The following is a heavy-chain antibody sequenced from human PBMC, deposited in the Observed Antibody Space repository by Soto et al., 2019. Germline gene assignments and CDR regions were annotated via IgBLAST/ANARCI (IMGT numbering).Heavy chain of an antibody. Sequence: QVQLVESGGGVVQPGRSLRLSCAASGFTFSSYGMHWVRQAPGKGLEWVAVIWYDGSNKYYADSVKGRFTISRDNSKNTLYLQMNSLRAEDAAVYYCARDVGATDLNYYYYYMDVRGKGTTVTVSS. CDR1: GFTFSSYG. CDR2: IWYDGSNK. CDR3: ARDVGATDLNYYYYYMDV. V-gene: IGHV3-33*01. D-gene: IGHD3-16*01. J-gene: IGHJ6*03.